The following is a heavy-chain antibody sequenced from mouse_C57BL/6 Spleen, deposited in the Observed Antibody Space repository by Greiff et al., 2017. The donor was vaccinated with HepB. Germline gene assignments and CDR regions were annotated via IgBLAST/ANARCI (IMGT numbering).Heavy chain of an antibody. D-gene: IGHD1-1*01. CDR3: ARDYYGSSPPWFAY. J-gene: IGHJ3*01. V-gene: IGHV1-22*01. Sequence: VQLKESGPELVKPGASVKMSCKASGYTFTDYNMHWVKQSHGKSLEWIGYINPNNGGTSYNQKFKGKATLTVNKSSSTAYMELRSLTSEDSAVYYCARDYYGSSPPWFAYWGQGTLVTVSA. CDR2: INPNNGGT. CDR1: GYTFTDYN.